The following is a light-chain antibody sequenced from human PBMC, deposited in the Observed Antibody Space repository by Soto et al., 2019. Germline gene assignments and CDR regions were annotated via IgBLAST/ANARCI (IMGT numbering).Light chain of an antibody. Sequence: QSVLTQPPSLSAAAGQKVTIPCSGSYSNIGSNFVSWYQHFPGSAPKLLIYDNSQRPSGLPDRFSGSKSGSSATLGIAGLQTGGEADCYCPTWDGSLSVVVFGGRKKHNVL. J-gene: IGLJ2*01. CDR3: PTWDGSLSVVV. V-gene: IGLV1-51*01. CDR2: DNS. CDR1: YSNIGSNF.